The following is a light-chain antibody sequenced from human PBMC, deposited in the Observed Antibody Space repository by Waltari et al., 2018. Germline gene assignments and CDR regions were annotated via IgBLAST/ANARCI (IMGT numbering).Light chain of an antibody. Sequence: QSALTQPRSVSGSPGQSVTISCTGTSSEVGAYKFFSWYQQYPGKAPKVMIYDVTERPSGVPDRFSGSKSGNTASLTISGLQAEDEADYYCCSYAGSSTFVFGGGTSVNVL. J-gene: IGLJ1*01. V-gene: IGLV2-11*01. CDR2: DVT. CDR3: CSYAGSSTFV. CDR1: SSEVGAYKF.